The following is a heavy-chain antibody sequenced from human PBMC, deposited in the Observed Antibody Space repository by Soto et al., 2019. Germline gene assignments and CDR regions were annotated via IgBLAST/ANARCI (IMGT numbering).Heavy chain of an antibody. J-gene: IGHJ4*02. Sequence: GGSKRLSCPASGFTFGDYAMSWFRQAPGKGLEWVGFIRSKAYGGATYYADSVKGRLTVSRDDSKNTVYLQMNSLRADDTAIYYCARDTQMFQRHSYGYFDYWGRGTQVTVSS. CDR2: IRSKAYGGAT. CDR1: GFTFGDYA. D-gene: IGHD5-18*01. CDR3: ARDTQMFQRHSYGYFDY. V-gene: IGHV3-49*03.